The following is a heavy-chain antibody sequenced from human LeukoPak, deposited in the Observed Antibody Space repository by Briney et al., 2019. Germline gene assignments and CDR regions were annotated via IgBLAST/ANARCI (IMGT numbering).Heavy chain of an antibody. CDR2: INSFANII. V-gene: IGHV3-48*03. J-gene: IGHJ4*02. CDR3: ARPPDQGGI. CDR1: GFTFSTYE. D-gene: IGHD3-16*01. Sequence: GGSLRLSCAASGFTFSTYEMNWVRQAPGKGQEWVSYINSFANIIYYADSVKGRFTISRDNTKNSLYLQMNSLRVEDTAVYYCARPPDQGGIRGQVTLVTVSS.